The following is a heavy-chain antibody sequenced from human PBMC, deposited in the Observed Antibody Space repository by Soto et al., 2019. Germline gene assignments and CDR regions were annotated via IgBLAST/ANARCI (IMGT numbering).Heavy chain of an antibody. CDR1: GFTFSSYW. Sequence: EVQLVESGGGLVQPGGSLRLSCVGSGFTFSSYWMHWVRQAPGKGPVWVSRINPAGSASSYADFVKGRVIVSRDNAKNRLYWEMNSLSAEDTAVYYCATGGYSYGWGYWGQGTLVTVSS. J-gene: IGHJ4*02. D-gene: IGHD5-18*01. CDR2: INPAGSAS. CDR3: ATGGYSYGWGY. V-gene: IGHV3-74*01.